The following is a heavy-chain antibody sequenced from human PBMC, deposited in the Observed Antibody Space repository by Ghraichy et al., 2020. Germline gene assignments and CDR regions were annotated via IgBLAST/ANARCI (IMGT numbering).Heavy chain of an antibody. CDR1: DPSSTNYY. CDR2: IYQTGHT. Sequence: SQTLSLTCTVSDPSSTNYYWSWVRQPPGKGLEWIGYIYQTGHTNYNPSLQTRVTISSDSSKTKFSLMLTSVTAADTAVYFCATGTSHSSDFYYLGMDVWGLGTTVTVSS. V-gene: IGHV4-59*01. CDR3: ATGTSHSSDFYYLGMDV. J-gene: IGHJ6*02.